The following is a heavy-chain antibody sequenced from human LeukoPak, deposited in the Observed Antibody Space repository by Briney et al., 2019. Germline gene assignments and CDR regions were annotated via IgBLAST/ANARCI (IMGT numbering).Heavy chain of an antibody. CDR1: GYSFTSYW. CDR3: ARHEAPGDFWSGLGV. CDR2: IDPSDSYT. D-gene: IGHD3-3*01. V-gene: IGHV5-10-1*01. J-gene: IGHJ6*02. Sequence: GESLKISCKGSGYSFTSYWISWVRQMPGKGLEWMGRIDPSDSYTNYSPSFQGHVTISADKSISTAYLQWTSLEASDTAMYYCARHEAPGDFWSGLGVWGQGTTVTVSS.